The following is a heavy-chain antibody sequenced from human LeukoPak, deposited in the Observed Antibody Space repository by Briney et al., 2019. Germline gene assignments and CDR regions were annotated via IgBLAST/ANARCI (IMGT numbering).Heavy chain of an antibody. CDR2: IYYSGIT. V-gene: IGHV4-39*01. CDR1: GGSISSSSYY. Sequence: SETLSLTCSLSGGSISSSSYYWAWIRQPPGMGLEWIESIYYSGITYYNPSLKSRATVSVDTSKNQFSLNLNSVTAADTAVYYCARRNGHSWDVGNWFDPWGQGTLVTVSS. J-gene: IGHJ5*02. CDR3: ARRNGHSWDVGNWFDP. D-gene: IGHD6-13*01.